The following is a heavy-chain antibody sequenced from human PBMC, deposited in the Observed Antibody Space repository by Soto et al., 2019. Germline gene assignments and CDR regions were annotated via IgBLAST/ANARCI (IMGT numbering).Heavy chain of an antibody. CDR3: ARVPRYYYDSSGYYYNSHYFDY. CDR2: INHSGST. V-gene: IGHV4-34*01. Sequence: SETLSLTCAVYGGSFSGYYWSWIRQPPGKGLEWIGEINHSGSTNYNPSLKSRVTISVDTSKNQFSLKLSSVTAADTAVYYCARVPRYYYDSSGYYYNSHYFDYWGQGTLVT. CDR1: GGSFSGYY. J-gene: IGHJ4*02. D-gene: IGHD3-22*01.